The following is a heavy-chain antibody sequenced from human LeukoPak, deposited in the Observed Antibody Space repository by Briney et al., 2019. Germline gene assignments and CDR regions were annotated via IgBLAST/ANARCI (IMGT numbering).Heavy chain of an antibody. CDR3: ARSPRGSWYTGWFDP. V-gene: IGHV4-61*08. D-gene: IGHD6-13*01. CDR1: GGSISSGDYY. Sequence: SETLSLTCTVSGGSISSGDYYWSWIRQPPGKGLEWIGYIYYSGSTNYDPSLKSRVTISVDTSKNQFSLKLSSVTAADTAVYYCARSPRGSWYTGWFDPWGQGTLVTVSS. CDR2: IYYSGST. J-gene: IGHJ5*02.